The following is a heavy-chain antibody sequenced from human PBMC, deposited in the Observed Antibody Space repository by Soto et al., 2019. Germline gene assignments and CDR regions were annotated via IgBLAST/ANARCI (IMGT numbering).Heavy chain of an antibody. CDR2: TYYRSKWYN. V-gene: IGHV6-1*01. Sequence: SPTLSLPCVISGDSVSSNSAAWNWIRQSPSRGLEWLGRTYYRSKWYNDYAVSVKSRITINPDTSKNQFSLQLNSVTPEDTAVYYCARYLGYCSSTSCYTFHYYYGMDVWGQGTTVTVSS. D-gene: IGHD2-2*02. J-gene: IGHJ6*02. CDR3: ARYLGYCSSTSCYTFHYYYGMDV. CDR1: GDSVSSNSAA.